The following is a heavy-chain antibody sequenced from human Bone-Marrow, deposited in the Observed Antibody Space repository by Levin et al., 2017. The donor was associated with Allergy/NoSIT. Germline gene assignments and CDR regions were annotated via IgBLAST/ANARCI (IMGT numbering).Heavy chain of an antibody. CDR2: ISFDASNK. CDR1: GFTFNSYG. J-gene: IGHJ4*02. CDR3: AKGYRVRSPDRYYFDY. Sequence: GESLKISCAASGFTFNSYGMHWVRQAPGKGLEWVAVISFDASNKDYADSVKGRFTISRDNFKNTLYLQMNSLTAEDTAVYYCAKGYRVRSPDRYYFDYWGQGTLVTVSS. D-gene: IGHD3-16*02. V-gene: IGHV3-30*18.